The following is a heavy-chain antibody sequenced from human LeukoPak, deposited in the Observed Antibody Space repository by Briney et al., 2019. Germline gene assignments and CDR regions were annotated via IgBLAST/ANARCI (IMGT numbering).Heavy chain of an antibody. CDR2: ISGNGVGT. D-gene: IGHD6-13*01. CDR3: AKGLALPRPHYFDY. V-gene: IGHV3-23*01. J-gene: IGHJ4*02. CDR1: GFAFRSYG. Sequence: GGSLRLSCAASGFAFRSYGMSWVRQAPGKGLEWVSAISGNGVGTYYADSVKGRFTISRDNSKNTLYLQMNNLRAEDTAVYYCAKGLALPRPHYFDYWGQGILVTVSS.